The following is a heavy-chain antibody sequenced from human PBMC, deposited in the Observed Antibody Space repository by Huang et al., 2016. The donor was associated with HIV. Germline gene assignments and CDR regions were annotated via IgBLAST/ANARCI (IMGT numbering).Heavy chain of an antibody. CDR3: ARTAYSYGFRQGYNWFDP. CDR2: IIPIFGTA. D-gene: IGHD5-18*01. J-gene: IGHJ5*02. CDR1: GGTFSSYA. V-gene: IGHV1-69*13. Sequence: QVLLVQSGAEVRKPGSSVKVSCTAFGGTFSSYAISWVRQAPGQGLEGMGGIIPIFGTANYTQKVQGRVTITVDESTNTGYRELTRLTSEDTAVYYCARTAYSYGFRQGYNWFDPWGQGTPVTVSS.